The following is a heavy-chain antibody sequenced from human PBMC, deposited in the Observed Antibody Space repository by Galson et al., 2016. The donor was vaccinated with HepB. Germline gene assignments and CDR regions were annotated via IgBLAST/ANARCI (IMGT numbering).Heavy chain of an antibody. CDR1: GGSFSGFY. CDR2: ITHSGST. Sequence: SETLSLTCAVYGGSFSGFYWSWIRQPPGKGLEWIGEITHSGSTNYNPSLKSRVTISQDTSKNQFSLKLCSVTAADTAVYYCARDFQFWGQGTLVTVSS. CDR3: ARDFQF. V-gene: IGHV4-34*01. J-gene: IGHJ1*01.